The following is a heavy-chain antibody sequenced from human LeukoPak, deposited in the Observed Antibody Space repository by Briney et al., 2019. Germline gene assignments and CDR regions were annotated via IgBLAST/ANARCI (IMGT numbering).Heavy chain of an antibody. CDR2: ISGSGSTI. J-gene: IGHJ4*02. CDR1: GFTFSSYE. V-gene: IGHV3-48*03. Sequence: PGGSLRLSCAASGFTFSSYEMNWVRQAPGKGLEWVSYISGSGSTIYYADSVKGRFTVSRDNSKTTMFLQMNSLRVEDTALYYCARGARLQPMGEFWGQGTLVTVSS. CDR3: ARGARLQPMGEF. D-gene: IGHD4-11*01.